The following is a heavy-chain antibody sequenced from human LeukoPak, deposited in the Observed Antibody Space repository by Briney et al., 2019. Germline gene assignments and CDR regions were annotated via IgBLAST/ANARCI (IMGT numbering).Heavy chain of an antibody. CDR3: VRVFMGYYNF. Sequence: GGSLRLSCSASGCTFSSYPMHWVRQAPGKGLEYVSAISSNGSNTYYADSVKGRFTISRDNSKNTLSLQMSSLRAEDTAVYYCVRVFMGYYNFWGQGTLVTVSS. CDR2: ISSNGSNT. CDR1: GCTFSSYP. J-gene: IGHJ4*02. D-gene: IGHD3-10*01. V-gene: IGHV3-64D*06.